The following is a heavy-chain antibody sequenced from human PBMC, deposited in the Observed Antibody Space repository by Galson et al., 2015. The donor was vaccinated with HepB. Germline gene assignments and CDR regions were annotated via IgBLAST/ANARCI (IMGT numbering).Heavy chain of an antibody. J-gene: IGHJ4*02. CDR2: ISTSSSCI. CDR1: GFTFSTYS. Sequence: SLRLSCAASGFTFSTYSMSWVRQAPGKGLEWVSSISTSSSCIYYSDSVQGRFTISRDNAKNSLFLQMNSLRAEDTAVYYCARNGARFLEWLPPRFDYWGQGTLVTVSS. V-gene: IGHV3-21*06. D-gene: IGHD3-3*01. CDR3: ARNGARFLEWLPPRFDY.